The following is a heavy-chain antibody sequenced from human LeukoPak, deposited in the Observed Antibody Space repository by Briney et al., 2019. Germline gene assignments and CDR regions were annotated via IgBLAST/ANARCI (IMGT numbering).Heavy chain of an antibody. V-gene: IGHV4-39*07. CDR1: GGSITSSSYY. J-gene: IGHJ4*02. CDR2: IYYSGST. D-gene: IGHD4-23*01. CDR3: ARGRLRSRVVRGFDH. Sequence: SETLSLTCTVSGGSITSSSYYWGWIRQPPGKGLEWIGSIYYSGSTYYNPSLKSRVTISVDTSKNQLSLKLSSVTAADTAVYYCARGRLRSRVVRGFDHWGQGTLVTVSS.